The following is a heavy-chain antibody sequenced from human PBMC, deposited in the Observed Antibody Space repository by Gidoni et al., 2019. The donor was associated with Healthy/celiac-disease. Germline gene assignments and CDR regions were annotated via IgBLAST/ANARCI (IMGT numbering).Heavy chain of an antibody. Sequence: QVQLQPWGAGLLKPSETLSLTCAVYGGSFSGYYWSWIRQPPGKGLEWIGEINHSGSTNYNPSLKSRVTISVDTSKNQFSLKLSSVTAADTAVYYCASALPGKSHQFWGQGTLVTVSS. J-gene: IGHJ4*02. CDR3: ASALPGKSHQF. V-gene: IGHV4-34*01. CDR1: GGSFSGYY. D-gene: IGHD6-13*01. CDR2: INHSGST.